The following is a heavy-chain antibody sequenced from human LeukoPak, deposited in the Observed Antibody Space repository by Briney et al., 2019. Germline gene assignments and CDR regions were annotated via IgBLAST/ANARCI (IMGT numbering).Heavy chain of an antibody. V-gene: IGHV1-8*01. J-gene: IGHJ4*02. CDR1: GYTFTSYD. CDR3: ARPFNAVAATDADY. D-gene: IGHD6-19*01. Sequence: ASVKVSCKASGYTFTSYDINWVLQATGQGLEWMGWMNPNSGNTGYAQKFQGRVTMTRNTSISTAYMELSSLRSEDTAVYYCARPFNAVAATDADYWGQGTLVTVSS. CDR2: MNPNSGNT.